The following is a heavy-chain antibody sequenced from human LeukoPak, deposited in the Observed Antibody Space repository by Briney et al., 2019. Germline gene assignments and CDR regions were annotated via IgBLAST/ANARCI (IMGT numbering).Heavy chain of an antibody. CDR3: VRGTVATGYIYYLMVV. J-gene: IGHJ6*03. V-gene: IGHV1-2*02. CDR2: INPNRGGT. D-gene: IGHD5-12*01. CDR1: GYTFTGYY. Sequence: ASVKVSCKASGYTFTGYYIHWVRQAPGQGREWMGWINPNRGGTNYAQKFQGRVTMNMDTSISTAHMALSRLRADDTAACNCVRGTVATGYIYYLMVVWGERTTVTLSS.